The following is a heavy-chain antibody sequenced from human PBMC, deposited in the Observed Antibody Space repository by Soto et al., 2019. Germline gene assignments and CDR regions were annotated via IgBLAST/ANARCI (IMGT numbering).Heavy chain of an antibody. V-gene: IGHV3-33*01. CDR2: IWYDGSNK. Sequence: QXXXKGLEWVAVIWYDGSNKYYADSVKGRFTISRDNSKNTLYLQMNSLRAEDTAVYYCARDYWDYYGSGSRFDYWGQGTLVTVSS. J-gene: IGHJ4*02. D-gene: IGHD3-10*01. CDR3: ARDYWDYYGSGSRFDY.